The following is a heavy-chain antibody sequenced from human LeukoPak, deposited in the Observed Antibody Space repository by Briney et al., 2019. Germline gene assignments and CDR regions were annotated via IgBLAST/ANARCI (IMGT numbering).Heavy chain of an antibody. CDR2: IKQDGSEK. D-gene: IGHD6-6*01. CDR1: GFTFSSYW. V-gene: IGHV3-7*01. CDR3: ARASSSSWVYYYYYMDV. Sequence: PGGSLRLSCAASGFTFSSYWMSWVRQAPGKGLEWVANIKQDGSEKYYVDSVKGRFTISRDNAKNSLYLQMNSLRAEDTAVYYCARASSSSWVYYYYYMDVWGKGTTVTVSS. J-gene: IGHJ6*03.